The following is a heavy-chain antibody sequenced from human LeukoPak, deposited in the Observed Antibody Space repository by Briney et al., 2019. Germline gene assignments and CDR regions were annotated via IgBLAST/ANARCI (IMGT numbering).Heavy chain of an antibody. D-gene: IGHD6-19*01. CDR1: GFTFTTYW. CDR3: ARSPSPYSSGWYFDY. CDR2: INSDGSIT. V-gene: IGHV3-74*01. Sequence: GGSLRLSCAASGFTFTTYWMHWVRQAPGKGLVWVSHINSDGSITSYADSVKGRFTISRDNAKNTLYLQMNSLRAEDTAVYYCARSPSPYSSGWYFDYWGQGTLVTVSS. J-gene: IGHJ4*02.